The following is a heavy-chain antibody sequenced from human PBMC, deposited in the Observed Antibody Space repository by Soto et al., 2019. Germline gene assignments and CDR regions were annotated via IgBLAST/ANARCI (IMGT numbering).Heavy chain of an antibody. CDR1: GYTFTSYV. J-gene: IGHJ4*02. Sequence: ASVKVSCKASGYTFTSYVISWVRQAPGQGLEWMGWISAYNGNTNYAQELQGRVTMTTDTSTSTAYMELRSLRSDDTAVYYCARTIKSSYYYDSSGPNDYWGQGTLVTVSS. CDR2: ISAYNGNT. CDR3: ARTIKSSYYYDSSGPNDY. V-gene: IGHV1-18*04. D-gene: IGHD3-22*01.